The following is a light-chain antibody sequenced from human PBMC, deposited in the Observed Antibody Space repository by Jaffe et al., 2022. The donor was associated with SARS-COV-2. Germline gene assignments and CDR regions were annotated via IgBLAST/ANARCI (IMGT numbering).Light chain of an antibody. CDR1: QSLLYSNGYNY. Sequence: DIVMTQSPLSLPVTPGEPASISCRSSQSLLYSNGYNYLDWYVQKPGQSPQLLIYLGSNRASGVPDRFSGSGSGTDFTLKISRVEAEDVGVYYCMQGLQTRTFGQGTKVEIK. CDR3: MQGLQTRT. J-gene: IGKJ1*01. V-gene: IGKV2-28*01. CDR2: LGS.